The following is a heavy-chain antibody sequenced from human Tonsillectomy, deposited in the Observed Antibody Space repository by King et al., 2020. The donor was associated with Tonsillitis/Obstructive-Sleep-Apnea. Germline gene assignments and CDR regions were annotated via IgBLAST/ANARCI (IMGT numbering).Heavy chain of an antibody. CDR2: IKQDGSEQ. J-gene: IGHJ4*02. D-gene: IGHD5-12*01. CDR1: GFTFSSYW. CDR3: ARSTNSGALDY. Sequence: VQLVESGGGLVQPGGSLRLSCAASGFTFSSYWMTWVRQAPGKGLEWVANIKQDGSEQYYVDSVKGLFSISRDNAKNSLFLQMNSLGAEDTAVYYCARSTNSGALDYWGQGILVTVSS. V-gene: IGHV3-7*01.